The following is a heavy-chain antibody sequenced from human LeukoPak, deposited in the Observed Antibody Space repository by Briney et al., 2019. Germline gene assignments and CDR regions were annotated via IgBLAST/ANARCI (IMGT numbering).Heavy chain of an antibody. CDR3: ARAAYCSSTSCYNWFDP. Sequence: ASVKVSCKASGYTFTSYAMNWVRQAPGQGLEWMGWINTNTGNPTYAQGFTGRFVSSLDTSVSTAYMQISSLKAEDTAVYYCARAAYCSSTSCYNWFDPWGQGTLVTVSS. V-gene: IGHV7-4-1*02. D-gene: IGHD2-2*01. CDR2: INTNTGNP. CDR1: GYTFTSYA. J-gene: IGHJ5*02.